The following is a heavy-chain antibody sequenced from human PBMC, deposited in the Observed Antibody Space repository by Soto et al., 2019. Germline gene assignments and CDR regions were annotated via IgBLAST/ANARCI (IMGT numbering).Heavy chain of an antibody. J-gene: IGHJ4*02. CDR3: ARAPGVLRPRPFDY. V-gene: IGHV3-48*01. CDR1: GFTFSSYS. D-gene: IGHD3-10*01. CDR2: ISSSSSTI. Sequence: EVQLVESGGGLVQPGGSLRLSCAASGFTFSSYSMNWVRQAPGKGLEWVSYISSSSSTIYYADSVKGRFTISRDNAKNSLYLQMKSLRAEDTAVYYCARAPGVLRPRPFDYWGQGTLVTVSS.